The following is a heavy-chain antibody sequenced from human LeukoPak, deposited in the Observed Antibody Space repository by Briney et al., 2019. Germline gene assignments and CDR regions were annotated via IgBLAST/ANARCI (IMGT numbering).Heavy chain of an antibody. CDR3: ARDNYDSSGYYEHALDL. J-gene: IGHJ3*01. V-gene: IGHV4-4*07. Sequence: KPSETLSLTCTVSGGSISSYYWSWIRQPAGKGLEWIGRIYTSGSTYYNPSLKSRVTISVDTSKNQFSLKMTSLTAADTAVYYCARDNYDSSGYYEHALDLWGQGTMVTVSS. CDR1: GGSISSYY. CDR2: IYTSGST. D-gene: IGHD3-22*01.